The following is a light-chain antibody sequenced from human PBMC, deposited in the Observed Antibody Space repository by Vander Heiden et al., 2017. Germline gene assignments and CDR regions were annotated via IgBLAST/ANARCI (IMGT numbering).Light chain of an antibody. Sequence: EIVLTQSPGTLSLSPGERATLPCRASQSVSSSYLAWYQQKPGQAPRLLIYGASSRATGIPDRFSGSGSGTDFTLTISRLELEDFAVYYCQQYGSSPLTFGGGTKVEIK. CDR1: QSVSSSY. CDR3: QQYGSSPLT. CDR2: GAS. V-gene: IGKV3-20*01. J-gene: IGKJ4*01.